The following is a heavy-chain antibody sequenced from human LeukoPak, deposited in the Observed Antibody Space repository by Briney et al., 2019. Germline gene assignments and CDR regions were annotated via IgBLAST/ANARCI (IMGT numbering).Heavy chain of an antibody. Sequence: GGSLRLSCAASGFTFSSYEMNWVRQAPGKGLEWVSYISSSGSTIYYADSVKGRFTISRDNAKNSLYLQTNSLRAEDTAVYYCAREWTRSLGIPDYWGQGTLVTVSS. CDR1: GFTFSSYE. CDR2: ISSSGSTI. D-gene: IGHD3-16*01. V-gene: IGHV3-48*03. CDR3: AREWTRSLGIPDY. J-gene: IGHJ4*02.